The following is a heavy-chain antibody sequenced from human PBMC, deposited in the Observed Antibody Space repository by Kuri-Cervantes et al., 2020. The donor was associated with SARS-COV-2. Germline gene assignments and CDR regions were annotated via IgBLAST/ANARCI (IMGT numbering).Heavy chain of an antibody. CDR2: INHSGST. V-gene: IGHV4-34*01. D-gene: IGHD3-9*01. Sequence: GSLRLSCAVYGGSFSGYYWSWIRQPPGKGLEWIGEINHSGSTNYNPSLKSRVTISVDTSKNQFSLKLSSVTAADTAIYYCARHYAFDRFHKWGQGTQVTVSS. J-gene: IGHJ4*02. CDR3: ARHYAFDRFHK. CDR1: GGSFSGYY.